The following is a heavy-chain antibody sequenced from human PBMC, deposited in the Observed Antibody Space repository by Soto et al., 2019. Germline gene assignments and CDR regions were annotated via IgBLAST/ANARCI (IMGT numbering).Heavy chain of an antibody. CDR3: ARLPIYGSSSWYGGLSDP. D-gene: IGHD6-13*01. V-gene: IGHV4-30-2*03. Sequence: PRKGLEWIGSIYYSGSTYYNPSLKSRVTISVDTSKNQFSLKLSSVTAADTAVYYCARLPIYGSSSWYGGLSDPLGQGSLVTGFS. CDR2: IYYSGST. J-gene: IGHJ5*02.